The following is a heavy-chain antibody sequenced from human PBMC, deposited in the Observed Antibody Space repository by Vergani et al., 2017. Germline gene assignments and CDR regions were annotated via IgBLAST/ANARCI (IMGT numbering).Heavy chain of an antibody. D-gene: IGHD6-19*01. V-gene: IGHV3-23*01. J-gene: IGHJ4*02. Sequence: EVQLLESGGGLVQPGGSLRLSCAASGFTFSSYAMSWVRQAPGKGLDWVSAISGSGGSTYYADSVKGRFTISRDTSKNTLYLQMNSLRAEDTAVDYCAKYTKEVAGEGMGGFDYWGQGTRVTVSS. CDR3: AKYTKEVAGEGMGGFDY. CDR2: ISGSGGST. CDR1: GFTFSSYA.